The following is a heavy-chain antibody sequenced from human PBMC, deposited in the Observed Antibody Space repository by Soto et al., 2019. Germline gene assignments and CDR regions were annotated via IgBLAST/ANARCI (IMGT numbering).Heavy chain of an antibody. D-gene: IGHD2-21*02. Sequence: ASVKVSCKASGGTFSSYAISWVRQAPGQGLEWMGGIIPIFGTANYAQKFQGRVTITADESTSTAYMELSSLRSEDTAVYYCARAHIVVVTDIPFDAFDIWGQGTMVTVSS. CDR2: IIPIFGTA. J-gene: IGHJ3*02. V-gene: IGHV1-69*13. CDR3: ARAHIVVVTDIPFDAFDI. CDR1: GGTFSSYA.